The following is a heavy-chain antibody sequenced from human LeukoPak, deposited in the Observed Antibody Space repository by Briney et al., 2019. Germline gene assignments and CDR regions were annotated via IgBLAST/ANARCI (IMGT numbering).Heavy chain of an antibody. CDR1: GGSISSHY. D-gene: IGHD5-24*01. CDR2: IYYSGST. J-gene: IGHJ4*02. CDR3: ARGDGYNFALDC. V-gene: IGHV4-59*11. Sequence: SETLSLPCPVSGGSISSHYWSWIRPPPGKGLEWIGYIYYSGSTNYNASLKSRVTISVDTSKNQFSLKLSSVTAADTAVYYCARGDGYNFALDCWGQGTLVTVSS.